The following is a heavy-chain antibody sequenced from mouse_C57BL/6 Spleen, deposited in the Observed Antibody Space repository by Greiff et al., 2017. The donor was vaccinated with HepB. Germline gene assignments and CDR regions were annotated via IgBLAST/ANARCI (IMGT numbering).Heavy chain of an antibody. CDR2: ISYDGSN. CDR3: ARDYYSNLFAY. Sequence: DVKLQESGPGLVKPSQSLSLTCSVTGYSITSGYYWNWIRQFPGNKLEWMGYISYDGSNNYNPSLKNRISITRDTSKNQFFLKLNSVTTEDTATYYCARDYYSNLFAYWGQGTLVTVSA. D-gene: IGHD2-5*01. V-gene: IGHV3-6*01. J-gene: IGHJ3*01. CDR1: GYSITSGYY.